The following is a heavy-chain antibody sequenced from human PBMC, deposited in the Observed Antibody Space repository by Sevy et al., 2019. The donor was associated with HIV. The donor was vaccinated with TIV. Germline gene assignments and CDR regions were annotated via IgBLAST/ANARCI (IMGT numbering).Heavy chain of an antibody. D-gene: IGHD3-22*01. J-gene: IGHJ6*02. CDR2: INPNSGGT. CDR3: ARDFGDYYDSSGYYQYYYYGMDV. CDR1: GYTFTGYY. V-gene: IGHV1-2*02. Sequence: ASVKVSCKASGYTFTGYYMHWVRQAPGQGLEWMGWINPNSGGTNYAQKFQGRVTMTRDTSISTVYMELSRLRSDDTAVYYCARDFGDYYDSSGYYQYYYYGMDVWGQGTTVTVSS.